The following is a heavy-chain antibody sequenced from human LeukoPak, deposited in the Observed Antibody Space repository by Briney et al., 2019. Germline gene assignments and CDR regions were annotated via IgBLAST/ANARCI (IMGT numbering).Heavy chain of an antibody. D-gene: IGHD3-10*01. V-gene: IGHV3-15*01. CDR3: TLGYYYGSGSYYNDDDY. CDR2: IKSKTDGGTT. CDR1: GFTFSNAW. J-gene: IGHJ4*02. Sequence: TGGSLRLSCAASGFTFSNAWMSWVRQAPGKGLEWVGRIKSKTDGGTTDYAAPVKGRFTISRDDSKNTLYLQMNSLKTEDTAVYYCTLGYYYGSGSYYNDDDYWGQGTLVTVSS.